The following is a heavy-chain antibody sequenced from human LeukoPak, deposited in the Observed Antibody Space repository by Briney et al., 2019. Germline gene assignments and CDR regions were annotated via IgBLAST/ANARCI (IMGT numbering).Heavy chain of an antibody. Sequence: GGSLRLSCEASGFTVSSNYMSWVRQAPGKGLEWVSVIYSGGSTYYGDSVTGRFTISRDNSRNTLYLQMNSLRAEDTAVYYCASTFYGSGIYYFGYWGQGTLVTVSS. D-gene: IGHD3-10*01. V-gene: IGHV3-53*01. CDR2: IYSGGST. CDR3: ASTFYGSGIYYFGY. CDR1: GFTVSSNY. J-gene: IGHJ4*02.